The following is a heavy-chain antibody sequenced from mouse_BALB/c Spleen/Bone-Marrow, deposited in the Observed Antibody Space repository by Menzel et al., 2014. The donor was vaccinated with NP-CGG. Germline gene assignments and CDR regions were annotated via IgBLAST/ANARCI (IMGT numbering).Heavy chain of an antibody. CDR1: GYTFTSSW. Sequence: VQLQQSGSVLVRPGASVKLSCKASGYTFTSSWMHWAKQRPGQGLEWIGEIHPNSGNTNYNEKFKGKATLTVDTSSSTAYVDLSSLTSEDSAVYYCARGGYDNYYFDYWGQGTTLTVSS. V-gene: IGHV1S130*01. D-gene: IGHD2-1*01. J-gene: IGHJ2*01. CDR2: IHPNSGNT. CDR3: ARGGYDNYYFDY.